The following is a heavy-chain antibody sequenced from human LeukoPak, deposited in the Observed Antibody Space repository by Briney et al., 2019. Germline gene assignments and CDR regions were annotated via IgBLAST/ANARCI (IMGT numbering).Heavy chain of an antibody. V-gene: IGHV3-48*01. Sequence: GGSLRLSCAASGFTFNSYNMNWVRQAPGKGLEWVSYISSSSSTIYYADSVKGRFTISRDNAQNSLYLQMNSLRVEDTAVYYCVRDPSGSGFAFDSWGQGALVTVSS. D-gene: IGHD1-1*01. CDR3: VRDPSGSGFAFDS. CDR2: ISSSSSTI. J-gene: IGHJ4*02. CDR1: GFTFNSYN.